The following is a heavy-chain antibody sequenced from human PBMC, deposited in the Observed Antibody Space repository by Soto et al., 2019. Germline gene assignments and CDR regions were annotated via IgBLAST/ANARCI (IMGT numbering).Heavy chain of an antibody. CDR1: GGSVSSGSYY. J-gene: IGHJ5*02. CDR2: IYYSGST. Sequence: SETLSLTCTVSGGSVSSGSYYWSWIRQPPGKGLEWIGYIYYSGSTNYNPSLKSRVTISVDTSKNQFSLKLSSVTAADTAVYYCARFLAAAVSNWFDPSGQGTLVTVSS. D-gene: IGHD6-13*01. V-gene: IGHV4-61*01. CDR3: ARFLAAAVSNWFDP.